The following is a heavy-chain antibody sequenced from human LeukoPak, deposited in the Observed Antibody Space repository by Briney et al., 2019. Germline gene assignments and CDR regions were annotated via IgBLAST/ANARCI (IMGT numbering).Heavy chain of an antibody. CDR3: ARDFIRSVFDY. CDR2: ISGTSDYI. Sequence: GGSLRLSCAASGFTFSSYSMNWVRQAPGKGLEWVSSISGTSDYIYYADSVKGRFTISRDNGQNSLYLQMNSLRAEDTAVYYCARDFIRSVFDYWGQGTLVTVSS. V-gene: IGHV3-21*06. J-gene: IGHJ4*02. CDR1: GFTFSSYS.